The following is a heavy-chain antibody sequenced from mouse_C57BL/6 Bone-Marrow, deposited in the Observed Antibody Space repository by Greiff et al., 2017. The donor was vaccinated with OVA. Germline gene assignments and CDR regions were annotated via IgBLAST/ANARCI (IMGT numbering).Heavy chain of an antibody. CDR3: TTHGYFDY. Sequence: VQLKQPGAELVRPGASVKLSCTASGFNITDDYMHWVKQRPEQGLEWIGRIDPENGDTDYASKFQGKATITADTSSNTAYLQLSSLTSEDTAVYYCTTHGYFDYWGQGTTLTVSS. V-gene: IGHV14-4*01. CDR1: GFNITDDY. CDR2: IDPENGDT. J-gene: IGHJ2*01.